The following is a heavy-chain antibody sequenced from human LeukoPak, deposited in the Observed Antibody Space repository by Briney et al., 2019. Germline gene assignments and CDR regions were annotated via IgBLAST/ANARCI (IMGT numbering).Heavy chain of an antibody. Sequence: PGGSLRLSCAASGFTFSSYAMSWVRQAPGKGLKWVSAISGSGGSTYYADSVKGRFTISRDNSKNTLYLQMNSLRAEDTAVYYCARDLYYYGSGSSHFDYWGQGTLVTVSS. J-gene: IGHJ4*02. D-gene: IGHD3-10*01. CDR3: ARDLYYYGSGSSHFDY. CDR1: GFTFSSYA. V-gene: IGHV3-23*01. CDR2: ISGSGGST.